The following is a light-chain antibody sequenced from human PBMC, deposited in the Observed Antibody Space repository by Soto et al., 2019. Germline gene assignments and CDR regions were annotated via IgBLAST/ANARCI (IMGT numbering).Light chain of an antibody. CDR2: KIP. CDR3: MQATHSYT. J-gene: IGKJ2*01. CDR1: QSLLHIDGNTY. Sequence: EIVLTKTRLSSPVTLGHPASISGRSSQSLLHIDGNTYFNWLHQRPGQPPRLLIYKIPNRFPGVPDRFSGSGAGTDFTLKIRRVEAADVGVYYCMQATHSYTFGQGTRLEIK. V-gene: IGKV2-24*01.